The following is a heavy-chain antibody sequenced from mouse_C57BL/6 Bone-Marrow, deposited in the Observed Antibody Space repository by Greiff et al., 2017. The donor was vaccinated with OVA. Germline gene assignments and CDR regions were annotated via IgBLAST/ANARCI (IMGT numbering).Heavy chain of an antibody. Sequence: QVQLKQPGAELVMPGASVKLSCKASGYTFTSYWMHWVKQRPGQGLEWIGEIDPSDSYTNYNQKFKGKSTLTVDKSSSAAYMQLSSLTSEDSAVYYCAYGNLAWFAYWGQGTLVTVSA. CDR1: GYTFTSYW. CDR3: AYGNLAWFAY. D-gene: IGHD2-10*02. V-gene: IGHV1-69*01. CDR2: IDPSDSYT. J-gene: IGHJ3*01.